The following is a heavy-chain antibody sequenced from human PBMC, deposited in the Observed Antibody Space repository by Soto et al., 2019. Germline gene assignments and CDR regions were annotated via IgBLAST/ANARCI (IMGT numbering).Heavy chain of an antibody. Sequence: QVQLVQSGAEVKKPGASVKVSCKASGYTFTNYALHWVRQAPGQRLEWMGWVNAGNGNTKYSQKFQGRVTITRDTSASTAYMELSSRRSEDTAVYYCARDLPPIDYWGQGTLVTVSS. J-gene: IGHJ4*02. CDR2: VNAGNGNT. V-gene: IGHV1-3*01. CDR1: GYTFTNYA. CDR3: ARDLPPIDY.